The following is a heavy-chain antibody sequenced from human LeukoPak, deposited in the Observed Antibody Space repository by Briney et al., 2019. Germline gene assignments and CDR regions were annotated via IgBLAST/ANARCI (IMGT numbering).Heavy chain of an antibody. D-gene: IGHD3-22*01. CDR2: ISGSGGST. J-gene: IGHJ4*02. CDR1: GFTFASYA. V-gene: IGHV3-23*01. CDR3: ARDLRSSGYYAFDY. Sequence: GGSLRLSCAASGFTFASYALSWVRQAPGKGLEWVSAISGSGGSTYYSDSVRGRFTISRDNFKRTLFLQMNSLRAEDTAVYYCARDLRSSGYYAFDYWGQGTLVTVSS.